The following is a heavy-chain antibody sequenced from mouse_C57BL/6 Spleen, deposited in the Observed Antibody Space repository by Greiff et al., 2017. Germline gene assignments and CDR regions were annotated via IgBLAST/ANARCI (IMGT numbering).Heavy chain of an antibody. D-gene: IGHD4-1*01. Sequence: EVHLVESGGGLVQPGGSLSLSCAASGFTFTDYYMSWVRQPPGKALEWLGFIRNKANGYTTEYSASVKGRFTISRDNSQSILYLQMNALRAEDSATYYCARWDVRAMDYWGQGTSVTVSS. CDR3: ARWDVRAMDY. V-gene: IGHV7-3*01. CDR1: GFTFTDYY. CDR2: IRNKANGYTT. J-gene: IGHJ4*01.